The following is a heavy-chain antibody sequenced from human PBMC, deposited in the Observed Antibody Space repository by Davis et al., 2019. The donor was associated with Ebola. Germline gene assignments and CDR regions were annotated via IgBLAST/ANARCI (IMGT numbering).Heavy chain of an antibody. CDR1: GYTFTSYG. Sequence: ASVKVSCKASGYTFTSYGIIWVRQAPGQGLEGMGWISAYNGNTNYAQKLQGRVTMTTDTSTSTAYMELRSLRSDDTAVYYCAREREYFDWLLQTDYGMDVWGKGTTVTVSS. CDR3: AREREYFDWLLQTDYGMDV. J-gene: IGHJ6*04. V-gene: IGHV1-18*01. CDR2: ISAYNGNT. D-gene: IGHD3-9*01.